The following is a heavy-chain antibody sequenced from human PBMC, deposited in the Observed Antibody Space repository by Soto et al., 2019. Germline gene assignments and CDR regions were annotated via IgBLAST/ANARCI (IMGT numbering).Heavy chain of an antibody. CDR1: GGTFSSYA. V-gene: IGHV1-69*13. J-gene: IGHJ4*02. D-gene: IGHD5-12*01. Sequence: GASLKVSCKASGGTFSSYAISWVRQAPGQGLEWMGGIIPIFGTANYAQKFQGRVTITADESTSTAYMELSSLRSEDTAVYYCARGTRDGYNGYWGQGTLVTVSS. CDR2: IIPIFGTA. CDR3: ARGTRDGYNGY.